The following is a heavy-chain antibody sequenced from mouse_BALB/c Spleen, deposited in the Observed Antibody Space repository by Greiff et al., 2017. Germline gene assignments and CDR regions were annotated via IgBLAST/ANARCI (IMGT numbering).Heavy chain of an antibody. V-gene: IGHV5-6*02. J-gene: IGHJ2*01. CDR3: ARHESYYRDYFDY. Sequence: DVKLVASGGDLVKPGGSLKLSCAASGFTFSSYGMSWVRQTPDKRLEWVATISSGGSYTYYPDSVTGRFTISRDNAKNTLYLQMSSLKSEDTAMYYCARHESYYRDYFDYWGQGTTLTVSS. CDR1: GFTFSSYG. D-gene: IGHD2-14*01. CDR2: ISSGGSYT.